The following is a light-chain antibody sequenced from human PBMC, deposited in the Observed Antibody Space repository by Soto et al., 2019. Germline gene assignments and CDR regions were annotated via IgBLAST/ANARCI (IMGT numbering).Light chain of an antibody. J-gene: IGLJ2*01. CDR2: DTS. Sequence: QAVVTQEPSLTVSPGGTVTLTCGSSTGTVTSGHYPYWFQQKPGQAPRTLIYDTSDKHSWTPARFSGSLLGGKAALTLSGAQPEDEAEYYCLLAYSGGQVFGGGTQLTVL. CDR3: LLAYSGGQV. V-gene: IGLV7-46*01. CDR1: TGTVTSGHY.